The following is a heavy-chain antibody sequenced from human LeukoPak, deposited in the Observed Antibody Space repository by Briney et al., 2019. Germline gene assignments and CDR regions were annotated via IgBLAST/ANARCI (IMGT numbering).Heavy chain of an antibody. CDR1: GFTFSSYG. CDR3: ARGYCSSATCRHFDY. Sequence: GGSLRLSCAASGFTFSSYGMHWVRQAPGKGLEWVALIWYDGSDKYYADSVKGRFTISRDNSKNTLYLQVNSLRAEDTAVYYCARGYCSSATCRHFDYWGQGALVTVSS. V-gene: IGHV3-33*01. D-gene: IGHD2-2*01. CDR2: IWYDGSDK. J-gene: IGHJ4*02.